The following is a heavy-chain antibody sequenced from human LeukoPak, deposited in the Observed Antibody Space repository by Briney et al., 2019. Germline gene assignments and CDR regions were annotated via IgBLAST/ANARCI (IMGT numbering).Heavy chain of an antibody. Sequence: ASVKVSCKASGYTFTGYYMHWVRHAPGQGLELMGWINPNSGGTNYAQKFQGRVTMTRDTSISTAYMELSRLRSDDTAVYYCARSSPGYYPYYYYGMDVWGQGTTVTVSS. V-gene: IGHV1-2*02. CDR3: ARSSPGYYPYYYYGMDV. D-gene: IGHD3-9*01. CDR1: GYTFTGYY. CDR2: INPNSGGT. J-gene: IGHJ6*02.